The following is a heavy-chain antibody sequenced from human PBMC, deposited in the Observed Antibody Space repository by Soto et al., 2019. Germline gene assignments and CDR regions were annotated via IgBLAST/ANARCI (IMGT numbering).Heavy chain of an antibody. CDR2: ITSTGSST. D-gene: IGHD5-12*01. CDR1: GFIFSNYA. V-gene: IGHV3-23*01. J-gene: IGHJ4*02. Sequence: EVQLLESGGGFVQPGGSLRLSCAASGFIFSNYAMTWVRQAPGKGLEWVSAITSTGSSTYHADSVKGRFTISRDNSKNTLYLQINSLTAEDTAVYYCAKGAEGYVVSSLDYWGQGTLVTVSS. CDR3: AKGAEGYVVSSLDY.